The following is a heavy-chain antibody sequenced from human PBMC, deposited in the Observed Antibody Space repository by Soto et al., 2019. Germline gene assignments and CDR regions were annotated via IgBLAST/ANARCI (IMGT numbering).Heavy chain of an antibody. CDR1: GFTFSSYA. J-gene: IGHJ6*02. CDR3: ARERGLRFLKWSDPYYYYGMAV. V-gene: IGHV3-30-3*01. Sequence: PGGSLRLSCAASGFTFSSYAMHWVRQAPGKGLEWVAVISYDGSNKYYADSVKGRFTISRDNSKNTLYLQMNSLRAEDTAVYYCARERGLRFLKWSDPYYYYGMAVWGQGTTFTVSS. CDR2: ISYDGSNK. D-gene: IGHD3-3*01.